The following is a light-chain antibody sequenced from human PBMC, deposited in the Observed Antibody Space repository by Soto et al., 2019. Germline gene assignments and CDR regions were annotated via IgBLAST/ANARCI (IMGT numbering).Light chain of an antibody. J-gene: IGLJ3*02. CDR3: QSYDSSLGGSGV. Sequence: QLVLTQPPSVSGAPGQRVTVSCTGSSSNIGAGYDVHWYQQLPGAAPKLLISGNSNRPSGVPDRFSGSKSGTSASLAITGLQAEDEADYYCQSYDSSLGGSGVFGGGTKVTVL. CDR1: SSNIGAGYD. V-gene: IGLV1-40*01. CDR2: GNS.